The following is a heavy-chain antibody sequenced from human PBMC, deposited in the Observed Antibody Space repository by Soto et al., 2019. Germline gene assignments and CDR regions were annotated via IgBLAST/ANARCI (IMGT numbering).Heavy chain of an antibody. D-gene: IGHD3-16*01. Sequence: SETLSLTCAVSGGSIRSGNSYSWSWIRQPPGKGLEWIGSISHTGSTSYNPSLKGRVTMSVDKSKNQFSLKLSSVTAADMAVYYCARAVAPYLGTWFDPWGQGTLVTVSS. CDR3: ARAVAPYLGTWFDP. CDR1: GGSIRSGNSYS. CDR2: ISHTGST. J-gene: IGHJ5*02. V-gene: IGHV4-30-2*01.